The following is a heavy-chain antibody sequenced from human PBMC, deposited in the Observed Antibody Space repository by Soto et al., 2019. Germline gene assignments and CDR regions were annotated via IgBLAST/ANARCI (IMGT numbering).Heavy chain of an antibody. D-gene: IGHD6-25*01. V-gene: IGHV4-39*01. J-gene: IGHJ5*02. CDR3: AVVDSTGNWFDP. CDR1: GGSISSSDFY. CDR2: MYYSGTT. Sequence: SETLSLTCTVSGGSISSSDFYWGWLRQTQGKGLELIGSMYYSGTTYYNPSLKSRVTISVDTSKNQFTLKLISVTAADTAVYYCAVVDSTGNWFDPWGEGALVTVSS.